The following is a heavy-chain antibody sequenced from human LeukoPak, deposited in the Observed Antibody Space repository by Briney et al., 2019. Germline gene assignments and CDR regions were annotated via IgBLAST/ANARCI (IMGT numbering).Heavy chain of an antibody. D-gene: IGHD3-22*01. V-gene: IGHV4-59*01. CDR1: GGSISSYY. CDR3: ARTYYYDSSGQSVDAFDI. Sequence: SETLSLTCTVSGGSISSYYWSWIRQPPGKGLEWIGYIYYSGSTNYNPSLKSRVTISVDTSKNQFSLKLSSVTAADTAVYYCARTYYYDSSGQSVDAFDIWGQGTMVTVSS. CDR2: IYYSGST. J-gene: IGHJ3*02.